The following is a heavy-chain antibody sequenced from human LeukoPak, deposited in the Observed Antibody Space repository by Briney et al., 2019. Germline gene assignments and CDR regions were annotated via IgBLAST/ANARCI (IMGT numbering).Heavy chain of an antibody. CDR3: ARVGPIAAAVSFDY. Sequence: ASVKVSCKASGYTFTSYAMNWVRQAPGQGLEWMGWINTNTGNPTYAQGFTGRFVFSLDTSVSTAYLQISSLKAEDTAVYYCARVGPIAAAVSFDYWGQGTLVTVSS. J-gene: IGHJ4*02. V-gene: IGHV7-4-1*02. D-gene: IGHD6-13*01. CDR1: GYTFTSYA. CDR2: INTNTGNP.